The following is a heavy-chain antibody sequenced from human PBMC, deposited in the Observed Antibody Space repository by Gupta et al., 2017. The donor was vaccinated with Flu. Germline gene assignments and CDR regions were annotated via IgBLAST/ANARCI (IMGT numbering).Heavy chain of an antibody. CDR2: IYSGGDT. CDR1: GFTVHNTY. V-gene: IGHV3-66*02. J-gene: IGHJ6*01. Sequence: EVQLVASGGGLVQPGGSLRLSCAASGFTVHNTYLTWVRQAPGKGLECVSMIYSGGDTHYADSVTPRFIISRDNSKNTLYLQMNCVTVEDTAASYTARDKSTGEEDGYSCYYYYGMNVCG. D-gene: IGHD3-22*01. CDR3: ARDKSTGEEDGYSCYYYYGMNV.